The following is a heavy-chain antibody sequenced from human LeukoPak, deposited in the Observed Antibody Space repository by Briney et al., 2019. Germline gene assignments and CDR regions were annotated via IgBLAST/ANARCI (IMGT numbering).Heavy chain of an antibody. CDR3: AKSYNGYESKPDY. J-gene: IGHJ4*02. CDR2: ISSNGATT. D-gene: IGHD5-12*01. CDR1: GFTFNRFY. V-gene: IGHV3-64*04. Sequence: GSLRLSCSASGFTFNRFYLHWVRQAPGKGLEFVSHISSNGATTYYTDSVKGRFTISRDNSKITLYLQMNSLRAEDTAVYYCAKSYNGYESKPDYWGQGTLVTVSS.